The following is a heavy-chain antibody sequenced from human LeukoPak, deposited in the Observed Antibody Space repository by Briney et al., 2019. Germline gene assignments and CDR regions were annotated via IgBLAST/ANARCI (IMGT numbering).Heavy chain of an antibody. V-gene: IGHV3-23*01. CDR2: INGRGDTT. Sequence: GGSLRLSCAASGFTFRRYAMSWVRQAPGKGLEWDSAINGRGDTTDYADSGKGRFTISRDNSKNTLYLQMNSLRAEDTAVYYCAKSVYDSSGYYPIFDSWGQGTLVTVSS. CDR1: GFTFRRYA. D-gene: IGHD3-22*01. J-gene: IGHJ4*02. CDR3: AKSVYDSSGYYPIFDS.